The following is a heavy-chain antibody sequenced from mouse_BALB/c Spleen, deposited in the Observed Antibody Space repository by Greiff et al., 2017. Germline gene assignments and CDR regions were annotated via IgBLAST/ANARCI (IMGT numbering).Heavy chain of an antibody. V-gene: IGHV1S29*02. D-gene: IGHD3-2*02. J-gene: IGHJ4*01. CDR1: GYTFTDYN. CDR2: IYPYNGGT. CDR3: ARGGYSDAMDY. Sequence: DVQLQQSGPGLVKPGASVKISCKASGYTFTDYNMHWVKQSHGKSLEWIGYIYPYNGGTGYNQKFKSKATLTVDNSSSTAYMELRSLTSEDSAVYYCARGGYSDAMDYWGQGTSVTVSS.